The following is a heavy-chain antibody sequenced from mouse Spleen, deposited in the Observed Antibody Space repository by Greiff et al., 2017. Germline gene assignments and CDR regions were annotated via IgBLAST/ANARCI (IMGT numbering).Heavy chain of an antibody. CDR3: ARQNYRYDGYAMDY. Sequence: EVQGVESGGGLVKPGGSLKLSCAASGFAFSSYDMSWVRQTPEKRLEWVAYISNGGGSTYYPDTVKGRFTISRDNAKNTLYLQMSSLKSEDTAMYYCARQNYRYDGYAMDYWGQGTSVTVSS. CDR2: ISNGGGST. D-gene: IGHD2-14*01. V-gene: IGHV5-12-1*01. CDR1: GFAFSSYD. J-gene: IGHJ4*01.